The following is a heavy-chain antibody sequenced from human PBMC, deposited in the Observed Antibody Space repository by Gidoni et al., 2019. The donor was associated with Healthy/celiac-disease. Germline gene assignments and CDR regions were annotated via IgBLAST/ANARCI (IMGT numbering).Heavy chain of an antibody. D-gene: IGHD3-10*01. Sequence: QVQLQESGPGLVKPSQTLSLTCTVSGGSISGGGSYWSWIRQHPGKGLEWIGYIYYSGSTYYNPSLKSRVSISVDTSKNQFSLKLSSVTAADTAVYYCARAVGGFGELLAYYFDYWGQGTLVTVSS. V-gene: IGHV4-31*03. CDR2: IYYSGST. CDR1: GGSISGGGSY. CDR3: ARAVGGFGELLAYYFDY. J-gene: IGHJ4*02.